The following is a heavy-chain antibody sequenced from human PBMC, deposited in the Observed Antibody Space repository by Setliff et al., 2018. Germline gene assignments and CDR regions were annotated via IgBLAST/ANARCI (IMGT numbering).Heavy chain of an antibody. Sequence: ASETLSLTCTVSDGSLSTYYWSWIRQPPGKGLEFIGYVYYSGTANYSPSLRSRLTISVDTSKNQFSLNLNSVTAADTGVYYCASCRYQVPYDYWGQGTLVTVSS. V-gene: IGHV4-59*08. CDR1: DGSLSTYY. CDR2: VYYSGTA. D-gene: IGHD2-2*01. J-gene: IGHJ4*02. CDR3: ASCRYQVPYDY.